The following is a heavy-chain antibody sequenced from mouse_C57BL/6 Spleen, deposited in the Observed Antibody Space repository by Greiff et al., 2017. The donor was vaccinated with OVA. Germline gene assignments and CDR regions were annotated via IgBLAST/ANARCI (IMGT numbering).Heavy chain of an antibody. Sequence: VQLQQPGTELVKPGASVKLSCKASGYTFTSYWMHWVTQRPGQGLEWIGNINPSNGGTNYNEKFKSKATLTVDKSSSTAYMQLSSLTSEDSAVYYCARYPLIYYDYHWYFDVWGTGTTVTVSS. CDR3: ARYPLIYYDYHWYFDV. D-gene: IGHD2-4*01. V-gene: IGHV1-53*01. CDR1: GYTFTSYW. CDR2: INPSNGGT. J-gene: IGHJ1*03.